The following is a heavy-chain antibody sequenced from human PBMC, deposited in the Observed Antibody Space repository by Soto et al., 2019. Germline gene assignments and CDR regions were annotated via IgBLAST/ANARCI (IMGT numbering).Heavy chain of an antibody. J-gene: IGHJ5*02. D-gene: IGHD3-3*01. CDR1: GFTFSSYA. Sequence: EVQLLESGGGLVQPGGSLRLSCAASGFTFSSYAMSWVRQAPGKGLEWVSAISGSGGSTYYADSVKGRFTISRDNSKNTLDLQMNSLRAEDTAVYYCAKTYDFGVVISWFDPWGQGTLVTVSS. CDR2: ISGSGGST. CDR3: AKTYDFGVVISWFDP. V-gene: IGHV3-23*01.